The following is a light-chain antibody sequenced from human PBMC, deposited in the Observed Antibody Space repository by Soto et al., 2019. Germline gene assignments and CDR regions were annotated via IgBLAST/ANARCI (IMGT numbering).Light chain of an antibody. Sequence: EIVMTQSPVTVSVSPGERATLSCSASQRVSSNLAWYQQKPGQAPRLLIYGASTRATGIPARFSGSGSGTEFTLTIICLQSEDFAVYYCQHYDNWPPWTFCQGTKVDI. CDR1: QRVSSN. CDR3: QHYDNWPPWT. CDR2: GAS. J-gene: IGKJ1*01. V-gene: IGKV3-15*01.